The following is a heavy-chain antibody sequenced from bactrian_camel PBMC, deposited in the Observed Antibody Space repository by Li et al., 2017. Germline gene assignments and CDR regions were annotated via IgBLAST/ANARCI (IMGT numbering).Heavy chain of an antibody. CDR2: IYNDARNK. J-gene: IGHJ6*01. CDR3: ERDAYDGGWLQFGY. CDR1: GFPFSNYF. Sequence: HVQLVESGGGLVQPGGSLRLSCAASGFPFSNYFMNWVRRAPGEGLQWVASIYNDARNKYVLDSVKGRFTISRDNAKNTVYLQMNSLKPEDTAVYYCERDAYDGGWLQFGYWGQGTQVTVS. D-gene: IGHD1*01. V-gene: IGHV3S6*01.